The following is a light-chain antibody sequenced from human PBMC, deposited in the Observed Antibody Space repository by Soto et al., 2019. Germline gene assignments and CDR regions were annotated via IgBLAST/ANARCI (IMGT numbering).Light chain of an antibody. CDR1: SSNIGSNT. CDR2: SNN. V-gene: IGLV1-44*01. J-gene: IGLJ2*01. CDR3: AAWDDSLNGVI. Sequence: QSVLTQPPSASGTPGQRVTISCSGSSSNIGSNTVNWYQQLPGTAPKLLIYSNNQRPSGVPDRFSGSKSGTSASLAISGLQCEDETDYYCAAWDDSLNGVIFRGGTKLTVL.